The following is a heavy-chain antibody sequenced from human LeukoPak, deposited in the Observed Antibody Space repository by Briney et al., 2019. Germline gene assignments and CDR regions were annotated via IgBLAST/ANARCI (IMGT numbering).Heavy chain of an antibody. CDR1: GGSISNYY. Sequence: SETLSLTCPVSGGSISNYYWSWIRQPPGKGLEWIGYIYYSGSTNYNPALKSRVTISVDTSKNQFSLKLSSVTAADTAVYYCARAITTVIGSFDYWGQGTLVTVSS. J-gene: IGHJ4*02. D-gene: IGHD4-17*01. CDR2: IYYSGST. V-gene: IGHV4-59*01. CDR3: ARAITTVIGSFDY.